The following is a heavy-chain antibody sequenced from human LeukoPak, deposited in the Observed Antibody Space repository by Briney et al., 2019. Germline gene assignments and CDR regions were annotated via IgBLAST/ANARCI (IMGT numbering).Heavy chain of an antibody. CDR1: GGSISSGGYY. J-gene: IGHJ5*02. Sequence: SETLSLTCTVSGGSISSGGYYWSWIRQPPGKGLEWIGYIYHSGSTYYNPSLKSRVTISVDRSKNQFSLKLSSVTAADTAVYYCARGVELGSDGNWFDPWGQGTLVTVSS. CDR3: ARGVELGSDGNWFDP. D-gene: IGHD2-21*02. V-gene: IGHV4-30-2*01. CDR2: IYHSGST.